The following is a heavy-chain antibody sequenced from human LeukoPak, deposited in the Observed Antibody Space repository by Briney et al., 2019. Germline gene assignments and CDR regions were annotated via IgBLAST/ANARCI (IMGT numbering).Heavy chain of an antibody. CDR2: IRYDGSNK. Sequence: PGGSLRLSCAASGFTFSSYSMNWVRQAPGKGLEWVAFIRYDGSNKYYADSVKGRFTISRDNSKNTLYLQMNSLRAEDTAVYYCAKDRPRLLWFGEFLMDVWGKGTTVTISS. J-gene: IGHJ6*04. V-gene: IGHV3-30*02. CDR3: AKDRPRLLWFGEFLMDV. D-gene: IGHD3-10*01. CDR1: GFTFSSYS.